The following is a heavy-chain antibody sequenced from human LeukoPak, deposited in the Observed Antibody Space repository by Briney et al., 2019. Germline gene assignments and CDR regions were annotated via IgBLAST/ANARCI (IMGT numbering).Heavy chain of an antibody. D-gene: IGHD1-14*01. CDR3: ARPLRTASPSLFSY. V-gene: IGHV5-51*01. CDR2: IYPGDSDT. J-gene: IGHJ4*02. CDR1: GDSFTSYW. Sequence: GESLKISCKGSGDSFTSYWIGWARQMPGKGLEWMGIIYPGDSDTRYSPSFQGQVTISADKSISTAYLQWSSLKASDTAMYYCARPLRTASPSLFSYWGQGTLVTVSS.